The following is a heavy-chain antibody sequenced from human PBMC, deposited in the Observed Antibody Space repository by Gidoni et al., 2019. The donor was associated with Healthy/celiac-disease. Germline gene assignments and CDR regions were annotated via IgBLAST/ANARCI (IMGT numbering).Heavy chain of an antibody. V-gene: IGHV3-21*01. CDR2: ISSSSSYI. CDR1: GFTFSSYS. CDR3: ARASSSSFEY. D-gene: IGHD3-10*01. J-gene: IGHJ4*02. Sequence: EVQLVESGGGLVKPGGSLRLSCAASGFTFSSYSMTWVRQAPGKGLEWVSSISSSSSYIYYADSVKGRFTISRDNAKNSLYLQMNSLRAEDTAVYYCARASSSSFEYWGQGTLVTVSS.